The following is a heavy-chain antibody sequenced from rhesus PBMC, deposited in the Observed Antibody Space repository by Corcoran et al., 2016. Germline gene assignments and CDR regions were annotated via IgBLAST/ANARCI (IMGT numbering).Heavy chain of an antibody. V-gene: IGHV3S16*01. CDR2: ISSTSIYI. Sequence: EVQLVESGGGLVQPGGSLRLSCAASGFTFSDYYMTWVRQAPGKGLEWVSSISSTSIYIYYADSVKGRFTISRDNAKNSLSLQMNSLKTEDTAVYYCTRDTYSGWVGLDSWGQGVVVTVSS. CDR1: GFTFSDYY. D-gene: IGHD6-31*01. CDR3: TRDTYSGWVGLDS. J-gene: IGHJ6*01.